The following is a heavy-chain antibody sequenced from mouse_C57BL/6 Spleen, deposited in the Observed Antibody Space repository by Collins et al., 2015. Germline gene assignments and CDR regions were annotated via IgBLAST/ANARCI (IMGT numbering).Heavy chain of an antibody. CDR3: ARNYGNSDY. D-gene: IGHD1-1*01. CDR1: GYAFTNYL. CDR2: INPGSGGT. V-gene: IGHV1-54*01. Sequence: QVQLQQSGAELVRPGTSVKVSCKASGYAFTNYLIEWVKQRPGQGLEWIGVINPGSGGTNYNEKFKGKATLTADKSSSTAYMQLSSLTSEDSAVYFCARNYGNSDYWGQGTTLTVSS. J-gene: IGHJ2*01.